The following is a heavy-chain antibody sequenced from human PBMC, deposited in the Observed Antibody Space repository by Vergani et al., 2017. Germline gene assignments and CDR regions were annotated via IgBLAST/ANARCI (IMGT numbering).Heavy chain of an antibody. V-gene: IGHV1-69-2*01. CDR1: GYTFSDTY. Sequence: EVPLVQSGAEVKKPGATVKISCKVSGYTFSDTYMHWVQQAPGKGLEWVGLIDPDDGKTIYAEKFQGGVTITADTSRDTAYMELSSLRSEDTAVYYCTKTNGDFNILCGDYSYGMDDCVQGTTVTVSS. D-gene: IGHD3-9*01. J-gene: IGHJ6*02. CDR2: IDPDDGKT. CDR3: TKTNGDFNILCGDYSYGMDD.